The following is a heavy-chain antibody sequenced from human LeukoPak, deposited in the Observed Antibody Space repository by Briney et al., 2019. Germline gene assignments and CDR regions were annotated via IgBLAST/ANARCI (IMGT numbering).Heavy chain of an antibody. V-gene: IGHV4-39*01. CDR3: ASRDGGRPYDY. CDR2: IYYSGST. J-gene: IGHJ4*02. D-gene: IGHD4-23*01. CDR1: GGSISSSSYY. Sequence: SETLSLTCTVSGGSISSSSYYWGWIRQPPGKGLEWFGSIYYSGSTYYNPSLKSRVTISVDTSKNQFSLKLSSVTAADTAVYYCASRDGGRPYDYRGQGTLVTVSS.